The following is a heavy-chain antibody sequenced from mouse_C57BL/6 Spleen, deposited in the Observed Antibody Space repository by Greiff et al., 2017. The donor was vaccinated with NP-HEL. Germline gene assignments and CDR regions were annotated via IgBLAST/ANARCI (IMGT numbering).Heavy chain of an antibody. CDR3: ARDYYGSSKGAWFAY. V-gene: IGHV1-22*01. CDR1: GYTFTDYN. D-gene: IGHD1-1*01. J-gene: IGHJ3*01. CDR2: INPNNGGT. Sequence: EVQLQQSGPELVKPGASVKMSCKASGYTFTDYNMHWVKQSHGKSLEWIGYINPNNGGTSYNQKFKGKATLTVNKSSSTAYMELRSLTSEDSAVYYCARDYYGSSKGAWFAYWGQGTLVTVSA.